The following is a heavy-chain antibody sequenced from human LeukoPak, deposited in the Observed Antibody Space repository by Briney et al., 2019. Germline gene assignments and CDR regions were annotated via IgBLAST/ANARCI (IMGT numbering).Heavy chain of an antibody. Sequence: SETLSLTCAVYGGSFSGYYWNWIRQPAGKGLEWIGRIYTSGTTNYNPSLRSRVTMSVDTSKNQFSLKVSSVTAADTAVYYCARCPVDGSDSSGRRWFDPWGQGTLVTVSS. CDR2: IYTSGTT. CDR3: ARCPVDGSDSSGRRWFDP. CDR1: GGSFSGYY. V-gene: IGHV4-59*10. J-gene: IGHJ5*02. D-gene: IGHD3-22*01.